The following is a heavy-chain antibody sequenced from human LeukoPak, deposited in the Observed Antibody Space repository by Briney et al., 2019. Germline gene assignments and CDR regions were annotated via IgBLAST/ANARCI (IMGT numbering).Heavy chain of an antibody. CDR1: GYTLTELS. J-gene: IGHJ4*02. CDR3: ATVTVTNYYFDY. Sequence: ASVKVSCKVSGYTLTELSMHWMRQAPGKGLEWMGGFDPEDGETIYAQKFQGRVTMTEDTSTDTAYMELSSLRSEDTAVYYCATVTVTNYYFDYWGQGTLVTVSS. V-gene: IGHV1-24*01. D-gene: IGHD4-17*01. CDR2: FDPEDGET.